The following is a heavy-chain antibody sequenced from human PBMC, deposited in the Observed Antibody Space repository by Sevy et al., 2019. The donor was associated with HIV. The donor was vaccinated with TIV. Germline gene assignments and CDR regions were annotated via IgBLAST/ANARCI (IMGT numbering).Heavy chain of an antibody. CDR1: EFTFIKFA. CDR2: IKEDGSET. J-gene: IGHJ4*02. Sequence: GGSLGLSCAASEFTFIKFAMSWVRQAPGKGLEWVASIKEDGSETYYVDSVKGRFTISRDNAKNSLFLQMNILRAEDTAVYYCARGWAYPDSWGQGSLVTVSS. CDR3: ARGWAYPDS. V-gene: IGHV3-7*03.